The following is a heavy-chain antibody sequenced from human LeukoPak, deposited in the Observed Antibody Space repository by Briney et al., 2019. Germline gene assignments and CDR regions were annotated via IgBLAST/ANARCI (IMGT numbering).Heavy chain of an antibody. V-gene: IGHV3-23*01. Sequence: GGSLRLSCAASGFTFSSYAMSWVRQAPGKGLEWVSAISGSGGSTYYADSVKGRFTISRDNSKNTLYLQMNSLRAEDTAVYYCAKQTHPHSSSSYFDYWGQGTLVTVSS. D-gene: IGHD6-6*01. CDR3: AKQTHPHSSSSYFDY. CDR1: GFTFSSYA. J-gene: IGHJ4*02. CDR2: ISGSGGST.